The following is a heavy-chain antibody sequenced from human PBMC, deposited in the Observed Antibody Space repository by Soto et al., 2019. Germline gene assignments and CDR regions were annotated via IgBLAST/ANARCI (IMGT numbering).Heavy chain of an antibody. Sequence: PGGSLRLSCAASGFTFSSYGMHWVRQAPGKGLEWVAVIWYDGSNKYYADSVKGRFTISRDNSKNTLYLQMNSLRAEDTAVYYCATPCDTQWELLLCLDYWGQGTLVTVSS. CDR3: ATPCDTQWELLLCLDY. V-gene: IGHV3-33*01. CDR1: GFTFSSYG. CDR2: IWYDGSNK. J-gene: IGHJ4*02. D-gene: IGHD1-26*01.